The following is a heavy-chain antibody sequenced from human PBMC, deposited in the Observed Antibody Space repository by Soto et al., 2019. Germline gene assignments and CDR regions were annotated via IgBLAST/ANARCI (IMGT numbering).Heavy chain of an antibody. CDR1: GGSFSGYY. Sequence: PETLSLTCAVYGGSFSGYYWSWIRQPPGKGLEWIGEINHSGSTNYNPSLKSRVTISVDTSKNQFSLKLSSVTAADTAVYYCARIDFSGGSCYSWTVTPRDAFDIWGQGTMVTVSS. CDR3: ARIDFSGGSCYSWTVTPRDAFDI. D-gene: IGHD2-15*01. J-gene: IGHJ3*02. V-gene: IGHV4-34*01. CDR2: INHSGST.